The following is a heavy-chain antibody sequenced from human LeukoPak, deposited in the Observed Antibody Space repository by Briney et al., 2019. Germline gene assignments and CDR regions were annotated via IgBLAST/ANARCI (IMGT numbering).Heavy chain of an antibody. V-gene: IGHV3-11*01. CDR1: RFTFSDYY. J-gene: IGHJ4*02. CDR3: ASHSPSHYDSSAYLDY. CDR2: ISSSGSMK. D-gene: IGHD3-22*01. Sequence: PGGSLRLSCAASRFTFSDYYMSWIRQAPGKGLEWVSYISSSGSMKYYADSVKGRFTISRDNAKKSLYLQMNSLRAEDTAVYYCASHSPSHYDSSAYLDYWGQGTLVTVSS.